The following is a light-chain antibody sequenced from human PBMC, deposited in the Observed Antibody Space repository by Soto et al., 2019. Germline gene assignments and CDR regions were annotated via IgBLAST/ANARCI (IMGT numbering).Light chain of an antibody. V-gene: IGKV1-9*01. CDR1: QGISNY. J-gene: IGKJ5*01. Sequence: IPLTQSPSSLSASMGDRVTITCRASQGISNYLAWYQQKPGKTPRLLIYGATTLQSGVPSRFSGSGSGTDFALTISSLQPEDFATYYCQQLKSYVTFGQGTRLEIK. CDR3: QQLKSYVT. CDR2: GAT.